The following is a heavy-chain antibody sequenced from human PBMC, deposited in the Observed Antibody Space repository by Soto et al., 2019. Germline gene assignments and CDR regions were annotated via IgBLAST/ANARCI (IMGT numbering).Heavy chain of an antibody. D-gene: IGHD4-17*01. Sequence: QVHLVESGGGVVQPGRSLRLSCAASGFTFGSYGMHWVRQAPGKGLEWVAVIWYDGSNKYYADSVKGRFTISRDNSKNTLFLQMNSPRGEDTAVYYCARAAYGDYEYYYGMDVWGQGTTVTVSS. V-gene: IGHV3-33*01. CDR2: IWYDGSNK. CDR3: ARAAYGDYEYYYGMDV. J-gene: IGHJ6*02. CDR1: GFTFGSYG.